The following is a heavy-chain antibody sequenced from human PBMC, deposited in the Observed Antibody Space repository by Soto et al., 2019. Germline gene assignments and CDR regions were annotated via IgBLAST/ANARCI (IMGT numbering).Heavy chain of an antibody. CDR3: ARREASAWSFDS. V-gene: IGHV4-39*01. CDR2: IYYSEAT. J-gene: IGHJ4*02. D-gene: IGHD6-19*01. CDR1: GGSITSRLHY. Sequence: QLQLQESGQGLVKPSETLSLTCTVSGGSITSRLHYWGWIRQPPGKGLEWIGNIYYSEATYYRPSLQSRLTMSVDTSKNQFSLNLNSVTAADTAVYYCARREASAWSFDSWGQGTLVTVSS.